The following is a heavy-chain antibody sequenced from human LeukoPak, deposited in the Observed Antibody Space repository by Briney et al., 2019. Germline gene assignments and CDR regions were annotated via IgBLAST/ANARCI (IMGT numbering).Heavy chain of an antibody. J-gene: IGHJ4*02. CDR2: IYSGGST. V-gene: IGHV3-53*01. D-gene: IGHD3-22*01. CDR1: GFTVSSNY. Sequence: GGSLRLSCAASGFTVSSNYMSWVRQAPGKGLEWVSVIYSGGSTYYADSVKGRFTISRDNSKNTLYLQMNSLRAEDTAVYYCASCYDSSALMLTYWGQGTLVTVSS. CDR3: ASCYDSSALMLTY.